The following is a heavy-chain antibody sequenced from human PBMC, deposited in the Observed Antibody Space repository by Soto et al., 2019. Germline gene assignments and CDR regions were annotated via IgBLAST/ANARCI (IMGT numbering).Heavy chain of an antibody. Sequence: GGSLRLSCAASGFTFSSYGMHWVCQAPGKGLEWVAVISYDGSNKYYADSVKGRFTISRDNSKNTLYLQMNSLRAEDTAVYYCAKTLRSSLLGDYYYGMDVWGQGTTVTVSS. CDR3: AKTLRSSLLGDYYYGMDV. CDR2: ISYDGSNK. CDR1: GFTFSSYG. J-gene: IGHJ6*02. D-gene: IGHD6-13*01. V-gene: IGHV3-30*18.